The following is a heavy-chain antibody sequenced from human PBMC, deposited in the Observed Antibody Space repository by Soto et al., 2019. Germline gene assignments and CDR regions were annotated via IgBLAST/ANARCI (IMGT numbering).Heavy chain of an antibody. J-gene: IGHJ6*02. CDR1: GYTFTSYG. CDR3: AREERRGSSLGSYYYGMDV. CDR2: ISAYNGNT. D-gene: IGHD6-13*01. Sequence: QVQLVQSGAEVKKPGASVKVSCKASGYTFTSYGISWVRQAPGQGLEWMGWISAYNGNTNYAQKLQGRVTMTTDTATSEAYMELRGLRSDDTAVYYCAREERRGSSLGSYYYGMDVWGQGTTVTVSS. V-gene: IGHV1-18*01.